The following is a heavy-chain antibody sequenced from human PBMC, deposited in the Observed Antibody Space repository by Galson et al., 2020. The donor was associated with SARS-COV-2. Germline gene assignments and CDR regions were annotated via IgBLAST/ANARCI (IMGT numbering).Heavy chain of an antibody. CDR3: ARQGVNMIVLVTVPGWYFDL. J-gene: IGHJ2*01. CDR1: GYSVSTTNY. Sequence: SEPLSLTCNVSGYSVSTTNYWGWVRQPPGRGLAWIGSVYPSGTTHYNPSLKSRVTISVDTSKNQFSLRLDSVTAADTALYYCARQGVNMIVLVTVPGWYFDLWGRGTLVTVSS. D-gene: IGHD3-22*01. CDR2: VYPSGTT. V-gene: IGHV4-38-2*02.